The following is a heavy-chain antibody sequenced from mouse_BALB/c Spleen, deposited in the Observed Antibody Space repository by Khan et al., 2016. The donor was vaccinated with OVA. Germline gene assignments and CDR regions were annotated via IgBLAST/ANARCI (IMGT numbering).Heavy chain of an antibody. CDR2: IDPPNGNT. CDR1: GLNIKDTY. J-gene: IGHJ2*01. CDR3: ARMAGK. Sequence: EVELVESGAELVKSGATVKLSCTASGLNIKDTYMHWLKQWPEQGLEWIGRIDPPNGNTKYDPKFQGKATITADTSSHTAYLQPSSLKSEASAIFDCARMAGKWGQGTTLTVSS. V-gene: IGHV14-3*02.